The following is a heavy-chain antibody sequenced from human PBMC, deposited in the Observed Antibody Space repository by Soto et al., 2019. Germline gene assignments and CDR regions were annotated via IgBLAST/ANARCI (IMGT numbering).Heavy chain of an antibody. D-gene: IGHD3-10*01. CDR1: GFTFSDHY. CDR3: ARAMVRGNYFDY. V-gene: IGHV3-72*01. CDR2: IRDKAHSYTT. Sequence: EVQLVESGGGLVQPGGSLRLSCAASGFTFSDHYMDWVRQAPGKGLEWVARIRDKAHSYTTEYAASVKGRFIISRDDSKNSLYLQMNNLKTEDTAVYYCARAMVRGNYFDYWGQGALVTVSS. J-gene: IGHJ4*02.